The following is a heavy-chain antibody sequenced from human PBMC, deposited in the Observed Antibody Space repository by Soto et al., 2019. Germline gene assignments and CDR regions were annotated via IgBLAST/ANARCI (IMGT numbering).Heavy chain of an antibody. J-gene: IGHJ6*02. D-gene: IGHD3-3*01. CDR2: IDWDDDK. Sequence: SGPTLVNPTQTLTLTCTFSGFSLSTSGMCVSWIRQPPGKALEWLALIDWDDDKYYSTSLKARLTISKDTSKNQVVLTMTNMGPVDTATYYCARTASYYDFWSGRNYYYGMDVWGQGTTVTVSS. V-gene: IGHV2-70*01. CDR1: GFSLSTSGMC. CDR3: ARTASYYDFWSGRNYYYGMDV.